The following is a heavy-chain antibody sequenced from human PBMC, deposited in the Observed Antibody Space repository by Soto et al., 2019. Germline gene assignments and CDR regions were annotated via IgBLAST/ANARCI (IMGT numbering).Heavy chain of an antibody. V-gene: IGHV3-30*04. CDR1: EFTFRSYS. CDR2: ISYDGRKE. D-gene: IGHD4-17*01. J-gene: IGHJ4*02. CDR3: ARGRQSVNTEIDY. Sequence: QVQLVESGGGVVQPGRSLRLSCAASEFTFRSYSMHWVRQAPGKGLEWVAVISYDGRKEYYGDSVKGRFIISRDNSKNMLYLQVGSLRTEATALYYCARGRQSVNTEIDYWGQGTLVTVSS.